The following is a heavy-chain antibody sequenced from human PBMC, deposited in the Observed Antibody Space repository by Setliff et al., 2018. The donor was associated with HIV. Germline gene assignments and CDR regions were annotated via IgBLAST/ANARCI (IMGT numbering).Heavy chain of an antibody. V-gene: IGHV4-61*09. CDR2: IYVGGSV. CDR3: ARAKTIGVSAVFFDP. Sequence: LSLTCTVSGGSMNSDSYSWTWLRQPAGKGPELIGHIYVGGSVIYNPSLASRVTISMVPSKNQFSLDLSSVTAADTAKYYCARAKTIGVSAVFFDPWGQGRLVTVS. J-gene: IGHJ5*02. D-gene: IGHD3-3*01. CDR1: GGSMNSDSYS.